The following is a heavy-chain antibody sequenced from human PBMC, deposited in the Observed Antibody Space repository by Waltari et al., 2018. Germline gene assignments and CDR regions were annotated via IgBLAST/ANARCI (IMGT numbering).Heavy chain of an antibody. J-gene: IGHJ4*02. CDR3: ARDNGMITFGPANDY. Sequence: ELQLVESGGGLVKPGGSLRLSCAASGFTFSSYSMNWVRQAPGKGLEWVSSISSSSYINYADSVKGRFTISRDNAKNTLYLQMNSLRAEDTAVDYCARDNGMITFGPANDYWGQGTLVTVSS. D-gene: IGHD3-16*01. V-gene: IGHV3-21*01. CDR1: GFTFSSYS. CDR2: ISSSSYI.